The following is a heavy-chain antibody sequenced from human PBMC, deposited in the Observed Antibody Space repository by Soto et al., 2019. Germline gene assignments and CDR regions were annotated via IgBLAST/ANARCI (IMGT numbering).Heavy chain of an antibody. CDR2: ISGSGGST. Sequence: GGSLRLSCAASGFTFSSYAMSWVRQAPGKGLEWVSAISGSGGSTYYADSVKGRFTISRDNSKNTLYLQMNSVRAEDTAVYYCAKWSSSSEDYYYYGMDVWGQGTTVTVSS. CDR1: GFTFSSYA. J-gene: IGHJ6*02. CDR3: AKWSSSSEDYYYYGMDV. D-gene: IGHD6-6*01. V-gene: IGHV3-23*01.